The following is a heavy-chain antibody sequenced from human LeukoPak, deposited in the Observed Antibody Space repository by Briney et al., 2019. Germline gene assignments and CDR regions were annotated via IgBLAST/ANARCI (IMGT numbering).Heavy chain of an antibody. CDR3: ARQILTYYYDSSGLNWFDP. V-gene: IGHV3-7*01. D-gene: IGHD3-22*01. CDR1: GFTFSSYW. CDR2: IKQDGSEK. J-gene: IGHJ5*02. Sequence: GGSLRLSCAASGFTFSSYWMNWIRQAPGKRLEWVANIKQDGSEKYYVDSVKGRFTISRDNANNSLYLQMNSLRAEDTAVYYCARQILTYYYDSSGLNWFDPWGQGTLVTVSS.